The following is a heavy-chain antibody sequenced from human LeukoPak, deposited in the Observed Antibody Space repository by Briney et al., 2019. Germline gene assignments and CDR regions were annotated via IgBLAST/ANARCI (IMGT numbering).Heavy chain of an antibody. J-gene: IGHJ4*02. V-gene: IGHV1-2*02. CDR3: AGNYDILTGYYDY. D-gene: IGHD3-9*01. CDR2: INPNSGGT. Sequence: ASVKVSCKASGGTFSSYAISWVRQAPGQGLEWMGWINPNSGGTNYAQKFQGRVTMTRDTSISTAYMELSRLRSDDTAVYYCAGNYDILTGYYDYWGQGTLVTVSS. CDR1: GGTFSSYA.